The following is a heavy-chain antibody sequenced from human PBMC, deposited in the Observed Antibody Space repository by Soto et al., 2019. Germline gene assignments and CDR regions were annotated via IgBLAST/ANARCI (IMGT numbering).Heavy chain of an antibody. CDR1: GGTYSSYA. V-gene: IGHV1-69*06. CDR2: IIPIFGTA. J-gene: IGHJ6*02. CDR3: ARENKMVRGVIIRNLSGYYYYGMDD. D-gene: IGHD3-10*01. Sequence: SVKVSCRASGGTYSSYAISCVRQAPGQGLAWMGGIIPIFGTANYAQKFQGRVTITAVKSTSTAYMELSSLRSEDTAVYFCARENKMVRGVIIRNLSGYYYYGMDDWGQGTTVTVSS.